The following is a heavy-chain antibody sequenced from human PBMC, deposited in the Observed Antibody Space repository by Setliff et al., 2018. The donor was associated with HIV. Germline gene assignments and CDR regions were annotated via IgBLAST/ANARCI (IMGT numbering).Heavy chain of an antibody. CDR1: GVSMTNNY. Sequence: SETLSLTCSVSGVSMTNNYWTWIRQSPGKGLEWIGYVHYSGNTRYNPSLKSRVTISVDTSKTKFSLKLSSVTAADTAVYYCAREGRNWYFDLWGRGTLVTVSS. CDR3: AREGRNWYFDL. V-gene: IGHV4-59*12. CDR2: VHYSGNT. J-gene: IGHJ2*01.